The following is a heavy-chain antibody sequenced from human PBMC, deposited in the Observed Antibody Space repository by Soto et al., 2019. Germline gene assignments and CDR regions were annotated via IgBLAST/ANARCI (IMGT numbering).Heavy chain of an antibody. J-gene: IGHJ5*02. Sequence: QVQLQESGPGLVKPSQTLSLTCTVSGGSISSGGYYWSWIRQHPGKGLEWIGYIYYSGSTYYNPSIKSRVTISVDTSKNQFSLKLSSVTAADTAVYYCASSGYSYGYNWFDPWGQGTLVTVSS. CDR1: GGSISSGGYY. V-gene: IGHV4-31*03. D-gene: IGHD5-18*01. CDR3: ASSGYSYGYNWFDP. CDR2: IYYSGST.